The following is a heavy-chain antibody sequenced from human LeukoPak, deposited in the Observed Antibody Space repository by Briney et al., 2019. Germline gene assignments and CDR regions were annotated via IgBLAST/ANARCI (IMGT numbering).Heavy chain of an antibody. CDR3: ARARDRIPATCLDY. Sequence: GASVKVSCKASGYTFTSYDTSWVRQAPGQGLEWMGWISAYNGNTNYAQKLQGRVTMTTDTSTSTAYMELRSLRSDDTAVYYCARARDRIPATCLDYWGQGTLVTVSS. CDR1: GYTFTSYD. D-gene: IGHD2-2*01. CDR2: ISAYNGNT. J-gene: IGHJ4*02. V-gene: IGHV1-18*01.